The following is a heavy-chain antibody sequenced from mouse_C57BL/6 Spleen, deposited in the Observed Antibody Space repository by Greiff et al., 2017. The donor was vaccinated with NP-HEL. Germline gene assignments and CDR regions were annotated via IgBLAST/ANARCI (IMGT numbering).Heavy chain of an antibody. CDR3: ARGSDYYDLDY. D-gene: IGHD2-4*01. V-gene: IGHV3-6*01. CDR2: ISYDGSN. Sequence: ESGPGLVKPSQSLSLTCSVTGYSITSGYYWNWIRQFPGNKLEWMGYISYDGSNNYNPSLKNRISITRDTSKNQFFLKLNSVTTEDTATYYCARGSDYYDLDYWGQGTTLTVSS. J-gene: IGHJ2*01. CDR1: GYSITSGYY.